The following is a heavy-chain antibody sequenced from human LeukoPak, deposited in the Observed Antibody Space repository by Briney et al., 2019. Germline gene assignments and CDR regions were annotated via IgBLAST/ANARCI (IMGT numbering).Heavy chain of an antibody. J-gene: IGHJ4*02. Sequence: GGSLRLSCAASGFTFSSYSMNWVRQAPGKGLEWVSSISSSSSYIYYADSVKGRFTISRDNAKNSLYLQMNSLRAEDTAVYYCARGTRPDTRRYYFDYWGQGTLVTVSS. CDR3: ARGTRPDTRRYYFDY. CDR1: GFTFSSYS. D-gene: IGHD2-2*02. V-gene: IGHV3-21*01. CDR2: ISSSSSYI.